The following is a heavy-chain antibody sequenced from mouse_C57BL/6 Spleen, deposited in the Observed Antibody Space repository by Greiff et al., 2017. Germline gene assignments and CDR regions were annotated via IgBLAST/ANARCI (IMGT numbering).Heavy chain of an antibody. V-gene: IGHV14-4*01. CDR2: IDPENGDT. Sequence: VQLKQSGAELVRPGASVKLSCTASGFNIKDDYMHWVKQRPEQGLEWIGWIDPENGDTEYDSKFQGKATITADTSSNTAYLQLSSVASDDAAVYYCTTWGGNWLAYWGQGTLVTVSA. CDR1: GFNIKDDY. CDR3: TTWGGNWLAY. J-gene: IGHJ3*01.